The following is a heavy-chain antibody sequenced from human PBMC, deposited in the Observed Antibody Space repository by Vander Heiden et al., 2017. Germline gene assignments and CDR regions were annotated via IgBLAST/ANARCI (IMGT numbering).Heavy chain of an antibody. CDR1: GFPLSSTY. V-gene: IGHV3-53*02. J-gene: IGHJ6*02. D-gene: IGHD6-19*01. CDR3: ARVRSSSGWWGYYYGMDV. Sequence: EVQLVETGGGLIQPGGSLRLSCAASGFPLSSTYLSWVRQATGKGLGLVSVIYRGCSTYYADSVKGRFTISRDNSKNTLYLQMNSLRAEDTAVYYCARVRSSSGWWGYYYGMDVWGQGTTVTVSS. CDR2: IYRGCST.